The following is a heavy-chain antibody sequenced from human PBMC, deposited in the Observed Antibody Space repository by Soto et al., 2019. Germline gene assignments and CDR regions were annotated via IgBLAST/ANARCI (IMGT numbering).Heavy chain of an antibody. J-gene: IGHJ6*02. CDR1: GYSFTSYW. D-gene: IGHD3-10*01. Sequence: PGESLKISCKGSGYSFTSYWIGWVRQMPGKGLEWMGIIYPGDSDTRYSPSFQGQVTISADKSISTAYLQWSSLKASDTAMYYCVRLRITMVRGVIAGDGMDVWGQGTTVTVSS. V-gene: IGHV5-51*01. CDR3: VRLRITMVRGVIAGDGMDV. CDR2: IYPGDSDT.